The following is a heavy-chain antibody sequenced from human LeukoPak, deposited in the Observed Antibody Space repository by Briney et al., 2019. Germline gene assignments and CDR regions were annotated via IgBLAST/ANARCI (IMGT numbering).Heavy chain of an antibody. V-gene: IGHV1-18*01. CDR1: GYTFTTYG. CDR3: ARVYITIFGVPPVAFDI. CDR2: INTYTGNT. Sequence: ASVKVSCKASGYTFTTYGVTWVRQAPGQGLEWMGWINTYTGNTNYTQNLQGRVTMTTDTSTSTAYMELRSLRPDDTAVYYCARVYITIFGVPPVAFDIWGQGTMVTVSS. J-gene: IGHJ3*02. D-gene: IGHD3-3*01.